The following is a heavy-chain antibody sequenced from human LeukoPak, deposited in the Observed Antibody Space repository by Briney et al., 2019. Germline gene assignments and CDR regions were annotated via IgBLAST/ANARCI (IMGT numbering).Heavy chain of an antibody. CDR2: INHSGST. V-gene: IGHV4-34*01. D-gene: IGHD4-17*01. J-gene: IGHJ1*01. CDR3: ARGHSPVTTKVSYFQH. Sequence: PSETLSLTCAVYGXSFSGYYWSWIRQPPGKGREWIGEINHSGSTNYNPSLKSRVTILVDTSKNQFSLKLSSVTAADTAVYYCARGHSPVTTKVSYFQHWGQGTLVTVSS. CDR1: GXSFSGYY.